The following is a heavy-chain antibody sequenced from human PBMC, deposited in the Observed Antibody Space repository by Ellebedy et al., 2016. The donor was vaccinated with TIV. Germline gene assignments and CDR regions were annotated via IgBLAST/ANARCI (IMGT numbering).Heavy chain of an antibody. CDR3: VRDRPLEWTEIMDY. CDR1: GFPSSAYW. J-gene: IGHJ4*02. V-gene: IGHV3-74*01. CDR2: ITGVGTST. Sequence: PGGSLRLSCPASGFPSSAYWMTWVRQVPGKGLVWVSRITGVGTSTSYADSVKGRFTVSRDNAQNTLYLQMNSLRAEDTAVYYCVRDRPLEWTEIMDYWGQGALVTVSS. D-gene: IGHD3-3*01.